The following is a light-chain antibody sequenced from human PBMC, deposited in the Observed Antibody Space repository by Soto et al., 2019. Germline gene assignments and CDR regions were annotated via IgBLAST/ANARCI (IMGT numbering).Light chain of an antibody. CDR1: QGITNY. J-gene: IGKJ3*01. CDR3: QKYDSAPFT. V-gene: IGKV1-27*01. Sequence: DIQMTQSPSSLSAFVGDRATITCRASQGITNYLAWYQQKPGKDPKLLIYAASTLPSGVPPRFSGSGSGTDFTLTISSLQPEDVATYYCQKYDSAPFTFGPGTKVDIK. CDR2: AAS.